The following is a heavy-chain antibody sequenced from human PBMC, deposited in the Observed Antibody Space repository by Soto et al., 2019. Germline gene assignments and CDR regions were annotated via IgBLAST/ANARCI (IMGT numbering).Heavy chain of an antibody. V-gene: IGHV1-18*04. CDR2: ISSDNGAR. J-gene: IGHJ4*02. D-gene: IGHD2-21*01. Sequence: QIQLVQSAPEVKTPGASVKVSCRASGNTFSTYGFTWVRQAPGQGLEWVGWISSDNGARYYAQKFQGRVTLTTDSSPMTTYMGLRTLRSADTAVSYCAPGRGGYCYLSWDFWGKGTLVPVPS. CDR1: GNTFSTYG. CDR3: APGRGGYCYLSWDF.